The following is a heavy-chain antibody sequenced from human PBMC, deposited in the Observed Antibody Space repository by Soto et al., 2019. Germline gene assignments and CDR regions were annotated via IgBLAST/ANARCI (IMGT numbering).Heavy chain of an antibody. CDR2: ISGSGGST. J-gene: IGHJ5*02. D-gene: IGHD1-1*01. V-gene: IGHV3-23*01. CDR1: ECPFSSYS. CDR3: GREWKVVAPDP. Sequence: GGSQRLSSAATECPFSSYSSSWVPQAPGKGLEWVSAISGSGGSTYYADSVGGRFTVSKDNAKNTLYLQMNSLRVEDTAIYYCGREWKVVAPDPWGQGTVVTGSS.